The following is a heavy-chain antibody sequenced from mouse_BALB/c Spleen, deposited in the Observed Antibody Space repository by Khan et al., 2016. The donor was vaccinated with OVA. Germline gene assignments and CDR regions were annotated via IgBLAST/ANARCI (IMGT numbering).Heavy chain of an antibody. CDR3: TRSGYGSFAY. D-gene: IGHD2-2*01. J-gene: IGHJ3*01. V-gene: IGHV1-53*01. Sequence: VQLVESGAELVKPGASVRLSCKASGYTFTSYYLYWVKQRPGQGLEWIGDINPSNGDTNFNEKFKSKATLTVDKSSSTAYIHLNSLTSDDSAVYYCTRSGYGSFAYWGQGTLVTVSA. CDR1: GYTFTSYY. CDR2: INPSNGDT.